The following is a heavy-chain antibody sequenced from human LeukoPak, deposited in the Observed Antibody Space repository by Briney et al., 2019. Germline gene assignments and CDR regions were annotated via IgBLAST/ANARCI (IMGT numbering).Heavy chain of an antibody. J-gene: IGHJ5*02. D-gene: IGHD1-1*01. CDR2: IHCSGST. Sequence: SETLSLTCTVSGGSISSHYWSWIRQPPGKGLEWIGNIHCSGSTNYNPSLKSRVTISVDTSKDQFTLKLNSVTAADTAVYYCARVTVKWNDVTWFDPWGQGILVTVSS. CDR1: GGSISSHY. V-gene: IGHV4-59*11. CDR3: ARVTVKWNDVTWFDP.